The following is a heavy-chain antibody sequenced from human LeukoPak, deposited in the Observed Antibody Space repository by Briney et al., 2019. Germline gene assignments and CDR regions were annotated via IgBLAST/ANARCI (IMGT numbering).Heavy chain of an antibody. CDR3: AKDRVTTVRGVMNY. CDR1: GFTFSSYA. Sequence: GESLRLSCAVSGFTFSSYALSWVRQAPAKGLEWVSAISSNGGSTYYEDSVKSRFTISRDNSKNTLYLQMSSLRADDTAVYYCAKDRVTTVRGVMNYWGQGTLVTVSS. J-gene: IGHJ4*02. D-gene: IGHD3-10*01. CDR2: ISSNGGST. V-gene: IGHV3-23*01.